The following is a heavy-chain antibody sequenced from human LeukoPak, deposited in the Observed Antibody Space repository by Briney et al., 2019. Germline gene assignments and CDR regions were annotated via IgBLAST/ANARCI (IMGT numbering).Heavy chain of an antibody. D-gene: IGHD3-3*01. CDR2: IIPIFGSA. CDR1: GYTFTGYY. V-gene: IGHV1-69*13. Sequence: SVKVSCKASGYTFTGYYIHWVRQAPGQGLEWMGGIIPIFGSANYAQKFQGRVTITADESTSTAYMELSSLRSEDTAVYYCARSITIFGVVSPQASAYYYYYMDVWGKGTTVTVSS. J-gene: IGHJ6*03. CDR3: ARSITIFGVVSPQASAYYYYYMDV.